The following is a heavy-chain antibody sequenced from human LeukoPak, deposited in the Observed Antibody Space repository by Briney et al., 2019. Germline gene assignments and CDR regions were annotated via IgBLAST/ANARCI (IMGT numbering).Heavy chain of an antibody. Sequence: SETLSLTCAVYGGSFSGYYWSWIRQPPGKGLEWIGEINHSGSTNYNPSLKSRVTISVATSKNQFSLKLSSVTAADTAVYYCARVAIAATLIDYWGQGTLVTVSS. D-gene: IGHD6-25*01. CDR2: INHSGST. J-gene: IGHJ4*02. V-gene: IGHV4-34*01. CDR3: ARVAIAATLIDY. CDR1: GGSFSGYY.